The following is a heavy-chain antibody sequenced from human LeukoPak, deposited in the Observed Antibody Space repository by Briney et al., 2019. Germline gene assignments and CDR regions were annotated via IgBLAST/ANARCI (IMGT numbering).Heavy chain of an antibody. CDR1: GFTFSTYA. CDR2: ISGSGGTT. CDR3: VRDRYYSFDQ. Sequence: GGSLRLSCAASGFTFSTYAMSWVRQAPGKGLEWVSAISGSGGTTYYADSVKGHFTISRDNSKNTLYLQMNSLRAEDTAVYYCVRDRYYSFDQWGQGTVVTVSS. D-gene: IGHD1-26*01. J-gene: IGHJ4*02. V-gene: IGHV3-23*01.